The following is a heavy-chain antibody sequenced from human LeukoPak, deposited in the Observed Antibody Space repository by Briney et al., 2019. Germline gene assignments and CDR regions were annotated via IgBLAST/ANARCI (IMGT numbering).Heavy chain of an antibody. D-gene: IGHD1-26*01. CDR1: GFTFSNYW. J-gene: IGHJ4*02. CDR3: AKTGSYSAFDY. CDR2: ISYDGSNK. Sequence: GGSLRLSCAASGFTFSNYWMHWVRQAPGKGLEWVAVISYDGSNKYYADSVKGRFTISRDNSKNTLYLQMNSLRAEDTAVYYCAKTGSYSAFDYWGQGTLVTVSS. V-gene: IGHV3-30*18.